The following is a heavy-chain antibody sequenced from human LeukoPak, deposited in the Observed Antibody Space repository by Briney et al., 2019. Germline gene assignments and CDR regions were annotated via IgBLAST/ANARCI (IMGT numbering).Heavy chain of an antibody. V-gene: IGHV3-21*01. Sequence: PGGSLRLSCAASGFIFSSYSMNWVRQAPGKGLEWVSSISSSSIYIYYADSLKGRFTISRDNAKNSLYLQMNSLRAEDTAVYYCARGSSNYGYTFDIWGQGTMVTVSS. CDR2: ISSSSIYI. CDR3: ARGSSNYGYTFDI. J-gene: IGHJ3*02. D-gene: IGHD4-11*01. CDR1: GFIFSSYS.